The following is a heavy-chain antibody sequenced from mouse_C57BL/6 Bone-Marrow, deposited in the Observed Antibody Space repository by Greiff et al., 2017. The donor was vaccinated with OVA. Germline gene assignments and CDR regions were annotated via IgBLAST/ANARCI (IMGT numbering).Heavy chain of an antibody. J-gene: IGHJ2*01. D-gene: IGHD2-1*01. CDR1: GSTFTDYY. V-gene: IGHV1-76*01. CDR3: VFYYSYYFDY. Sequence: QVQLQQSGAELVRPGASVKLSCKASGSTFTDYYINWVKQRPGQGLEWIARIYPGSGNTYYNETFKGKATLTAEKSSSTAYMQLSSLTSEDSAVYFCVFYYSYYFDYWGQGTTLTVSS. CDR2: IYPGSGNT.